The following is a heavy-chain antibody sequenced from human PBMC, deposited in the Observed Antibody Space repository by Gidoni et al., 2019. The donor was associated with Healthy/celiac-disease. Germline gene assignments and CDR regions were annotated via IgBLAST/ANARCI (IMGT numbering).Heavy chain of an antibody. V-gene: IGHV1-46*01. CDR2: INPSGGST. CDR1: GYTFTSYY. D-gene: IGHD3-3*01. CDR3: ASRGYYDFWSGYSGGMDV. J-gene: IGHJ6*02. Sequence: QVQLVQSGAEVKKPGASVKVSCKASGYTFTSYYMHWVRQAPGQGLEWMGIINPSGGSTSYAQKFQGRVTMTRDTSTSTVYMELSSLRSEDTAVYYCASRGYYDFWSGYSGGMDVWGQGTTVTVSS.